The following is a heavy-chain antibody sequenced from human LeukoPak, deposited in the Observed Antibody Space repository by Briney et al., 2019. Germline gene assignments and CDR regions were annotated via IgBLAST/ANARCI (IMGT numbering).Heavy chain of an antibody. CDR3: TTEYYYDSSGYYYRVY. Sequence: TGGSLRLSCAASGFTFSNAWMSWVRQAPGKGLEWVGRIKSKTDGGTTDYAAPVKGRFTISRDDSKNTLYLQMNSLKTEDTAVYYCTTEYYYDSSGYYYRVYWGQGILVTVSS. V-gene: IGHV3-15*01. CDR2: IKSKTDGGTT. J-gene: IGHJ4*02. D-gene: IGHD3-22*01. CDR1: GFTFSNAW.